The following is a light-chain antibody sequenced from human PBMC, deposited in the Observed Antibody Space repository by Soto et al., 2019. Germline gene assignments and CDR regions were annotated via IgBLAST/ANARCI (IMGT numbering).Light chain of an antibody. Sequence: DLQMTQSPSSLSASVGDRVTITCRASQSINSYLNWYQQKPGKAPKLLIYGASSLQSGVPSRFSGSGSGTDFTLTISSLQPGDFATYYCQQTYGNLVTFGGGTKVEI. CDR1: QSINSY. V-gene: IGKV1-39*01. J-gene: IGKJ4*01. CDR2: GAS. CDR3: QQTYGNLVT.